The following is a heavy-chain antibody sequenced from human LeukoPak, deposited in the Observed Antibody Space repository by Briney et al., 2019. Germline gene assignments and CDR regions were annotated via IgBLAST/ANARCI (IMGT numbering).Heavy chain of an antibody. J-gene: IGHJ4*02. V-gene: IGHV3-23*01. Sequence: PGGSLRLSCAASGFTFSSYAMSWVRQAPGKGLEWVSAISGSGGSTYYADSVKGRFTISRDNSKNTLYLQMNSLRAEDTAVYYCAKGRRIAVAGTSGKDYFDYWGQGTLVTVSS. D-gene: IGHD6-19*01. CDR3: AKGRRIAVAGTSGKDYFDY. CDR2: ISGSGGST. CDR1: GFTFSSYA.